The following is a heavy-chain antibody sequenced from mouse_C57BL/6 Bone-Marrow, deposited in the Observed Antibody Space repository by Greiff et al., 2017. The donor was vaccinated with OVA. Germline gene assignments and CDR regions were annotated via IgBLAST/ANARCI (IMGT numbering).Heavy chain of an antibody. Sequence: EVQRVESGPGLVKPSQSLSLTCSVTGYSITSGYYWNWLRQFPGNKLEWMGYISYDGSNNYNPSLKNRISITRDTSKNQFFLKLNSVTTEDTATYYCARPYYYAAMDYWGQGTSVTVSS. V-gene: IGHV3-6*01. CDR3: ARPYYYAAMDY. J-gene: IGHJ4*01. CDR2: ISYDGSN. D-gene: IGHD1-1*01. CDR1: GYSITSGYY.